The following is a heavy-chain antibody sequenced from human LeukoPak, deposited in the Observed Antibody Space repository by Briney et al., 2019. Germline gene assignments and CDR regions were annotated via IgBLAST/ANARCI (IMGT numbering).Heavy chain of an antibody. J-gene: IGHJ6*03. D-gene: IGHD3-3*01. CDR3: AAGTYYDFWSGQYPPYYYYYMDV. CDR1: GFTFDDYG. CDR2: INWNGGST. V-gene: IGHV3-20*04. Sequence: GGSLRHSCAASGFTFDDYGMSWVRQAPGKGLEWVSGINWNGGSTGYADSVKGRFTISRDNSKNTLYLQMNSLRSEDTAVYYCAAGTYYDFWSGQYPPYYYYYMDVWGKGTTVTVSS.